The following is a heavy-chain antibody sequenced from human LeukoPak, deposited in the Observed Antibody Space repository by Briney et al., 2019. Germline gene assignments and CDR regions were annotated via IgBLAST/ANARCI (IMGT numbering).Heavy chain of an antibody. CDR2: IGSDGSYK. J-gene: IGHJ4*02. D-gene: IGHD5-24*01. Sequence: GGSLRLSCAASGFTFSSYGFHWVRQAPGKGLEWVAVIGSDGSYKYYADSVKGRFTISRDDSKNTLYLQMNSLRAEDTAVYYCARDFSLQLFDYWGQGTLVTVFS. V-gene: IGHV3-33*01. CDR3: ARDFSLQLFDY. CDR1: GFTFSSYG.